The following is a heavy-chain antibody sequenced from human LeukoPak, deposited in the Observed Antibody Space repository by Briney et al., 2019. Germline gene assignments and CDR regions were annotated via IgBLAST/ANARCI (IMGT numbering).Heavy chain of an antibody. Sequence: GGSLRLSCAASGFTFSSYSMNWVRQAPGKGLEWISYISSSSSTVYTDSVKGRFTISRDNAKNSLYPQMNSLRVEDTAVYYCARTRTLDYWGQGTLVTVSS. V-gene: IGHV3-48*01. CDR3: ARTRTLDY. J-gene: IGHJ4*02. D-gene: IGHD1/OR15-1a*01. CDR2: ISSSSSTV. CDR1: GFTFSSYS.